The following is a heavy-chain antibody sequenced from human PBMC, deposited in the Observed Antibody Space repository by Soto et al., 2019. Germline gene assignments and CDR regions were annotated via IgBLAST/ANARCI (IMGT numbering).Heavy chain of an antibody. D-gene: IGHD2-2*01. V-gene: IGHV3-64*01. J-gene: IGHJ3*02. Sequence: EVQLVESGGGLVQPGGSLRLSCAASGFTFSSYAMHWVRQAPGKGLEYVSAISSNGGSTYYANSVKGRFTISRDNSKNTQYVQIGSLRAEDMAVYYCARSRAPAATHDGKEAFDIGGQGTMVTVSS. CDR2: ISSNGGST. CDR3: ARSRAPAATHDGKEAFDI. CDR1: GFTFSSYA.